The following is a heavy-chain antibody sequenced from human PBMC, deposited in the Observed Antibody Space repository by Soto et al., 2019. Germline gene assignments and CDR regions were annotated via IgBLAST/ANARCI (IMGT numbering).Heavy chain of an antibody. CDR3: ARDSVGYCSSTSCYGYYYYGMDV. D-gene: IGHD2-2*01. CDR1: GGSISSYY. J-gene: IGHJ6*02. Sequence: PSETLSLTCTVAGGSISSYYWSWLRPPPGKGLEWIGYIYYSGSTNYNPSLKSRVTISVDTSKNQFSLKLSSVTAADTAVYYCARDSVGYCSSTSCYGYYYYGMDVWGQGTTVTVSS. V-gene: IGHV4-59*01. CDR2: IYYSGST.